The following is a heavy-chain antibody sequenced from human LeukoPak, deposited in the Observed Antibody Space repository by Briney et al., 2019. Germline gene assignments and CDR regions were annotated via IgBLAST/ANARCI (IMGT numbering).Heavy chain of an antibody. V-gene: IGHV4-34*01. CDR1: GFTFSSFG. Sequence: GSLRLSCAASGFTFSSFGMHWVRQAPGKGLEWIGEMNQGGGARFNPSLESRVIIAVDTSKNQFTLKVNSVTDADTAVYYCARGSIVGWSDPWGQGTLVTVSS. CDR3: ARGSIVGWSDP. CDR2: MNQGGGA. D-gene: IGHD1-26*01. J-gene: IGHJ5*02.